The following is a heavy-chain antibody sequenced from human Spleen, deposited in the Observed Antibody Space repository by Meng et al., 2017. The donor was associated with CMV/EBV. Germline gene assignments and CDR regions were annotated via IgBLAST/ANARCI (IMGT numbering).Heavy chain of an antibody. D-gene: IGHD2-2*01. CDR2: IHYSGST. Sequence: SDTSGSYYWSWIRQPPGKGLEWIGYIHYSGSTNYKSSLKGRVTISVDTSKNQFSLKVRSVTAADTAVYYCAREGLVVPAAVFWYFDLWGRGALVTVSS. J-gene: IGHJ2*01. CDR3: AREGLVVPAAVFWYFDL. CDR1: SDTSGSYY. V-gene: IGHV4-61*01.